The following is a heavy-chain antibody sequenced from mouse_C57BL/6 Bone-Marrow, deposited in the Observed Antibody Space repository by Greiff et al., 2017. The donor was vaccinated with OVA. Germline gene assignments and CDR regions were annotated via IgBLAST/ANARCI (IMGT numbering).Heavy chain of an antibody. CDR2: IHPNSGST. V-gene: IGHV1-64*01. CDR3: ARVNWDVEAMDY. CDR1: GYTFTSYW. Sequence: QVQLQQPGAELVKPGASVKLSCKASGYTFTSYWMHWVKQRPGQGLEWIGMIHPNSGSTNYNEKFKSKATLTVDKSSSTAYMQLSSLTSEDSAVYYCARVNWDVEAMDYWGQGTSVTVSS. D-gene: IGHD4-1*02. J-gene: IGHJ4*01.